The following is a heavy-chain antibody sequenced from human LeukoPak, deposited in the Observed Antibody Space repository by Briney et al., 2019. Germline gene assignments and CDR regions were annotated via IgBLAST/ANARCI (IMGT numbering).Heavy chain of an antibody. CDR3: ARSPQTTGY. J-gene: IGHJ4*02. V-gene: IGHV3-7*01. D-gene: IGHD1-1*01. Sequence: GGSLRLSCVASGFTFSSYWMSWVRQAPGKGLEWVANIKQDGSEKYYVDSVKGRFTISRDNAKNSLYLQMNSLRAEDTAVYYCARSPQTTGYWGQGTLVTVSS. CDR1: GFTFSSYW. CDR2: IKQDGSEK.